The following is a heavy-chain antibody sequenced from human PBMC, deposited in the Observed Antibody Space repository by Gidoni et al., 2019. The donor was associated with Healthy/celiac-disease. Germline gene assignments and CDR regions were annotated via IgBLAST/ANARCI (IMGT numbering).Heavy chain of an antibody. Sequence: EVQLVESGGGLVQPGGSLRLSCAASGFTFSSYAMHWVRQAPGKGLEYVSAISSNGGSTYYANSVKGRFTISRDNSKNTLYLQMGSLRAEDMAVYYCARDGLDGILTGYFGYWGQGTLVTVSS. V-gene: IGHV3-64*01. J-gene: IGHJ4*02. CDR1: GFTFSSYA. D-gene: IGHD3-9*01. CDR2: ISSNGGST. CDR3: ARDGLDGILTGYFGY.